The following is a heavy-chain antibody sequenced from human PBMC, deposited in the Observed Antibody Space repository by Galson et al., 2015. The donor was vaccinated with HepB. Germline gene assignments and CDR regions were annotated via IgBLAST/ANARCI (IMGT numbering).Heavy chain of an antibody. Sequence: SLRLSCAASGFSFSDYYMSWIRQAPGKGLESVSYISSNGNTIHDADTVKGRFIISRDNAQNSLYRQMTSLRDDDTAVYYCARVHFGLGGISGYRYFDLWGRGTLVTVSS. J-gene: IGHJ2*01. V-gene: IGHV3-11*04. CDR1: GFSFSDYY. CDR3: ARVHFGLGGISGYRYFDL. CDR2: ISSNGNTI. D-gene: IGHD3-16*01.